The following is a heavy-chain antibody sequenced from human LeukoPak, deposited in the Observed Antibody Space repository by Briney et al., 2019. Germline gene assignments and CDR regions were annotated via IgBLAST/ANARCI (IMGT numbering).Heavy chain of an antibody. CDR3: ARGALFSNPYDSSGFDY. J-gene: IGHJ4*02. D-gene: IGHD3-22*01. Sequence: SETLSLTCTVSGGSISSYYWSWIRQPPGKGLEWIGYIYYSGSTNYNPSLKSRVTISVDTSKNQFSLKLSSVTAADTAVYYCARGALFSNPYDSSGFDYWGQGTLVTVSS. CDR2: IYYSGST. V-gene: IGHV4-59*01. CDR1: GGSISSYY.